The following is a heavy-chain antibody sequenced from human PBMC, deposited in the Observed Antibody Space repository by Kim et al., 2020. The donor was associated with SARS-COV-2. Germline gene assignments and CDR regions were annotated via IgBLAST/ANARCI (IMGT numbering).Heavy chain of an antibody. D-gene: IGHD3-22*01. CDR3: ARDLVPDSKDWYLIGH. J-gene: IGHJ1*01. Sequence: ASVKVSCKASGYTFPYHGINWVRQAPGQGLEWLGWINPYSQNRNIPLKFYDRLTLTTDTSTSTAYMELRSLTSDDTALYYCARDLVPDSKDWYLIGHWGQGTPVTVSS. V-gene: IGHV1-18*01. CDR1: GYTFPYHG. CDR2: INPYSQNR.